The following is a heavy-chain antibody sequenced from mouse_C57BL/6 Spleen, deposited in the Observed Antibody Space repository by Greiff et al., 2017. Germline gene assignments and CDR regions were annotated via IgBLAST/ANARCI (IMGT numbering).Heavy chain of an antibody. D-gene: IGHD3-2*02. V-gene: IGHV5-6*02. Sequence: EVKLVESGGDLVKPGGSLKLSCAASGFTFSSYGMSWVRQTPDKRLEWVATISSGGSYTYYPDSVKGRFTISRDNAKNTLYLQMSSLKSEDTAMYYCASPDSSGYGYYAMDYWGQGTSVTVSS. CDR2: ISSGGSYT. J-gene: IGHJ4*01. CDR3: ASPDSSGYGYYAMDY. CDR1: GFTFSSYG.